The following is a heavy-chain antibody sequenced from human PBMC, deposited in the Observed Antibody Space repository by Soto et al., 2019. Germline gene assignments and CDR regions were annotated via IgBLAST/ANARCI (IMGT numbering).Heavy chain of an antibody. V-gene: IGHV1-8*01. CDR2: MNPDNGKT. J-gene: IGHJ4*02. CDR1: GYTFTSND. D-gene: IGHD2-2*01. Sequence: QVQLVQSGAEVKKPGASVKVSCKASGYTFTSNDINWVRQAPGQGPEWMGWMNPDNGKTGFAQKFQGRITMTRNTSISTAYMELGSLRSDDTAVYFCARPLCSSTRCGPYFFDSWGQGSLVTVSS. CDR3: ARPLCSSTRCGPYFFDS.